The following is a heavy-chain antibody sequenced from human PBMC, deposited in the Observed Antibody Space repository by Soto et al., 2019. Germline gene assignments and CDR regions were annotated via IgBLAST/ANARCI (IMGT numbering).Heavy chain of an antibody. CDR3: ARDPAP. CDR1: GFTLSQYP. CDR2: ISYSGNTK. V-gene: IGHV3-30*04. Sequence: GGSLRLSCTTSGFTLSQYPMHWVRQAPGKGLEWVAVISYSGNTKYYADSVKGRFTISKDNSDNTLYLQMNSLRVEDTAVYYCARDPAPWGQGTLVTVSS. J-gene: IGHJ5*02.